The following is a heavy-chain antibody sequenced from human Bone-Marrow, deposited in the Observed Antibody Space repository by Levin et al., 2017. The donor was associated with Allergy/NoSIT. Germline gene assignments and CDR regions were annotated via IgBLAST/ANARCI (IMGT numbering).Heavy chain of an antibody. D-gene: IGHD3-9*01. J-gene: IGHJ5*02. CDR1: GDSISSTSYY. Sequence: SETLSLTCTVSGDSISSTSYYWAWIRQPPGKGLEWIGTVYYNGISYSNPSLKSRVIISVDTSQNHFSLRLGSVTAADTAVYYCARHVGDSDSLTGYSPSHWFDPWGQGTLVTVSS. V-gene: IGHV4-39*01. CDR3: ARHVGDSDSLTGYSPSHWFDP. CDR2: VYYNGIS.